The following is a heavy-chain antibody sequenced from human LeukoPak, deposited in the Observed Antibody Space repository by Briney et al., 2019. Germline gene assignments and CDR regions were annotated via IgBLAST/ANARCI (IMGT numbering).Heavy chain of an antibody. CDR1: GFTFSSYA. Sequence: PGGSLRLSCAASGFTFSSYAMSWVRQAPGKGLEWVSAISGSGGSTYYADSVKGRFTISRDNAKNSLYLQMNSLRAEDTAVYYCARDADFWSGYSAGYYYMDVWGKGTTVTVSS. D-gene: IGHD3-3*01. CDR3: ARDADFWSGYSAGYYYMDV. CDR2: ISGSGGST. J-gene: IGHJ6*03. V-gene: IGHV3-23*01.